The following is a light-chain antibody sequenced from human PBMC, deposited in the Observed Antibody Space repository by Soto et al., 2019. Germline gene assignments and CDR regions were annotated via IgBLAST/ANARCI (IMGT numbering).Light chain of an antibody. CDR3: QQYNNWPPT. Sequence: EIVMTQSPATLSVSPGERATLSCRARQSVSSNLAWYQQKPGQAPRLLIYGASTRATGIPARFSGSGSGTEFTLTISRLQSEDFAVYYCQQYNNWPPTFGQGTKVDIK. CDR2: GAS. V-gene: IGKV3-15*01. CDR1: QSVSSN. J-gene: IGKJ1*01.